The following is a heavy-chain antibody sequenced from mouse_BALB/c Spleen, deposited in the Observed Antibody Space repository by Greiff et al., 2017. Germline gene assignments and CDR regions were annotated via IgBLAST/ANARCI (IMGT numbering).Heavy chain of an antibody. CDR1: GFTFSSFG. Sequence: EVQRVESGGGLVQPGGSRKLSCAASGFTFSSFGMHWVRQAPEKGLEWVAYISSGSSTIYYADTVKGRFTISRDNPKNTLFLQMTSLRSEDTAMYYCLRHYFDYWGQGTTLTVSS. J-gene: IGHJ2*01. CDR3: LRHYFDY. CDR2: ISSGSSTI. D-gene: IGHD2-12*01. V-gene: IGHV5-17*02.